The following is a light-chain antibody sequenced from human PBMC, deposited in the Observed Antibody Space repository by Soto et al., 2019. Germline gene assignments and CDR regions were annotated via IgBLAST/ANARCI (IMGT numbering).Light chain of an antibody. CDR3: QQYGSSPT. V-gene: IGKV3-20*01. CDR1: QSLTNNY. Sequence: EIVLTQSPGTLSMSPGERATLSCRASQSLTNNYLAWFQQKPGQAPRLLIYGASNRPTDIPDRFSGSGSGTDFTLTISRLEPEDFAVYYCQQYGSSPTFGQGTRLEIK. J-gene: IGKJ5*01. CDR2: GAS.